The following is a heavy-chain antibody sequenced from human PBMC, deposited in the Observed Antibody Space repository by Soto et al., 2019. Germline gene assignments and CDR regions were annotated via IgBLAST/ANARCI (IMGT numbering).Heavy chain of an antibody. CDR2: IYQSGST. CDR3: ARDMSGCSSSDCYLSGWFDP. Sequence: QLQLRESGSGLVKPSQTLSLTCTVSGAPITSGAYSWSWIRQPPGKGLEWIGFIYQSGSTHYNPSLKSPVTISVERSKNHFSLQLTSLTAADTAVYYCARDMSGCSSSDCYLSGWFDPWGPGTLVTVSS. CDR1: GAPITSGAYS. V-gene: IGHV4-30-2*01. J-gene: IGHJ5*02. D-gene: IGHD2-21*02.